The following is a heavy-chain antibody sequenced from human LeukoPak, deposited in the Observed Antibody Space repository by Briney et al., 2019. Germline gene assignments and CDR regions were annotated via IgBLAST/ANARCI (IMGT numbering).Heavy chain of an antibody. CDR1: GFTFSSYS. J-gene: IGHJ6*03. V-gene: IGHV3-48*01. D-gene: IGHD2-2*01. CDR2: ISSSSSTI. Sequence: GGSLRLSCAASGFTFSSYSMNWVRQAPGKGLEWVSYISSSSSTIYYADSVKGRFTISRDNAKNSLYLQMNSLRAEDTAVYYCARDLTGYCSSTSCYANYYYYYMDVWGKGTTVTVSS. CDR3: ARDLTGYCSSTSCYANYYYYYMDV.